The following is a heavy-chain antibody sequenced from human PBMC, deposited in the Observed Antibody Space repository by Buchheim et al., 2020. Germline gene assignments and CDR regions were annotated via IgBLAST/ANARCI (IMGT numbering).Heavy chain of an antibody. V-gene: IGHV3-48*03. Sequence: VQLVESGEGLVQPGGSLRLSCAASGFTFSSFEMNWVRQAPGKGLEWVSYIGPTGSPIYYADSVEGRFTISRDNARNSLFLQVNSLRAEDTAIYYCARAKSLLNAHFHGSGGARGLDVWGQGTT. CDR2: IGPTGSPI. CDR3: ARAKSLLNAHFHGSGGARGLDV. J-gene: IGHJ6*02. CDR1: GFTFSSFE. D-gene: IGHD3-10*01.